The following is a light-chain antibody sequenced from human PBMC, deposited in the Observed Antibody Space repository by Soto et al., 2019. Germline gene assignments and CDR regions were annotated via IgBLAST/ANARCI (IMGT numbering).Light chain of an antibody. J-gene: IGLJ1*01. CDR1: RSDVGGYNY. CDR3: SSYTTSNTRQIV. CDR2: DVS. V-gene: IGLV2-14*03. Sequence: QSVLTQPASVSGSPGQSITISCTGTRSDVGGYNYVSWYQHHPGKAPKLMIYDVSNRPSGVSNRFSGSKSGNTASLTISGLQPEGEADYYCSSYTTSNTRQIVFGTGTKVTVL.